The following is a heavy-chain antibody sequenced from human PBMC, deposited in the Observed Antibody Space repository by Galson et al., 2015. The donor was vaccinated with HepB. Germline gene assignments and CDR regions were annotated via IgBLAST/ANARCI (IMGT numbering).Heavy chain of an antibody. J-gene: IGHJ4*02. D-gene: IGHD3-10*01. Sequence: SLRLSCAASGFILTTYSMNWVRQAPGKGLEWVSSISGSSTYIYYADSVKGRFTISRDNAKNSLYQQMNSLRAEDTAVYYCARVFGRQPDYWGQGTLVTVSS. CDR2: ISGSSTYI. CDR1: GFILTTYS. V-gene: IGHV3-21*01. CDR3: ARVFGRQPDY.